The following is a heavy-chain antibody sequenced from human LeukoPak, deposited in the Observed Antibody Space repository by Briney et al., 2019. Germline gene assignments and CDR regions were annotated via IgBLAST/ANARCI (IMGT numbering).Heavy chain of an antibody. V-gene: IGHV4-31*03. CDR1: GGSISSGGYY. D-gene: IGHD3-3*01. CDR2: IYYSGST. J-gene: IGHJ3*02. Sequence: SETLSLTCTVSGGSISSGGYYWSWIRQHPGKGLEWIGYIYYSGSTYYNPSLKSRVTTSVDTSKNQFSLKLSSATAADTAVYYCARAMTYYDFWSGYSPDAFDIWGQGTMVTVSS. CDR3: ARAMTYYDFWSGYSPDAFDI.